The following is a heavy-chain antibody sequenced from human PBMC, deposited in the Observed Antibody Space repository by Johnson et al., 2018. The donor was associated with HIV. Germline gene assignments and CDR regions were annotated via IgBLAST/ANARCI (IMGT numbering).Heavy chain of an antibody. CDR3: ARDTPFDI. CDR2: LSFDGSNT. CDR1: GFTFSSYA. J-gene: IGHJ3*02. Sequence: QVQLVESGGGLVQPGESLRLSCVASGFTFSSYAMHWVRQAPGKGLEWAAVLSFDGSNTYFADSVKGRFTISRDNSKNTLYLQINSLGAEDTAVYYCARDTPFDIWGQGTMVTVSS. V-gene: IGHV3-30*04.